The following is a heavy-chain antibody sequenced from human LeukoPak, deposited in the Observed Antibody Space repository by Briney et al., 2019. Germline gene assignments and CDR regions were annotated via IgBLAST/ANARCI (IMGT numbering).Heavy chain of an antibody. CDR1: GYTFTDYY. J-gene: IGHJ5*02. V-gene: IGHV1-2*02. CDR3: ARDFSTGWFDP. Sequence: AAVNVSCKASGYTFTDYYMHWVRQAAGQGLEWMGWISPNSGGTDYAQKFQGRVTMTRDSSISTVYMELSRLTSDDTAVYYCARDFSTGWFDPWGQGTLVTVSS. CDR2: ISPNSGGT.